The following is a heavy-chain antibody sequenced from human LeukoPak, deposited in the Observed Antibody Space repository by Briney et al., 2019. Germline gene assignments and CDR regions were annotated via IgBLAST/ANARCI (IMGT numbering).Heavy chain of an antibody. J-gene: IGHJ4*02. D-gene: IGHD3-22*01. CDR3: ARAFYYYDSDY. Sequence: TGGSLRLSCAASGFTFSIYWMTWVRQAPGKGLEWVSYADSVKGRFTISRDNAKNSLYLQMNSLRAEDTAVYYCARAFYYYDSDYWGQGTLVTVSS. V-gene: IGHV3-48*04. CDR1: GFTFSIYW.